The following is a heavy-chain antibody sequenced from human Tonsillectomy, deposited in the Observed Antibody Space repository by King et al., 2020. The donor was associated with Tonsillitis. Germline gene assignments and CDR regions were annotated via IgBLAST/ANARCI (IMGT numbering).Heavy chain of an antibody. J-gene: IGHJ4*02. Sequence: QVPLQESGPGLVKPSETLSLTCTVSGGSISSSSYYWGWIRQPPGKGLEWIGSIYYSGSTYYNPSLKSRVTISVDTSKNQFSLKLSSVTAADTAVYYCASMKLSAYCGGDCYDYWGQGTLVTVSS. CDR1: GGSISSSSYY. CDR2: IYYSGST. V-gene: IGHV4-39*01. D-gene: IGHD2-21*01. CDR3: ASMKLSAYCGGDCYDY.